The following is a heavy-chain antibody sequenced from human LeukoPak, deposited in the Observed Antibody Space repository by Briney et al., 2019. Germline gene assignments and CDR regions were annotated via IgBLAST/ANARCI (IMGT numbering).Heavy chain of an antibody. V-gene: IGHV3-21*01. Sequence: GGSLRLSCAASKITFSTYNMNWVRQAPGKGLEWVSSITSGGSYTFYADSVKGRFTISRDNAKNSQYLQMNSLRAEDTAVYYCARDPWTNSDYDGFDYWGQGTLVTVSS. J-gene: IGHJ4*02. CDR3: ARDPWTNSDYDGFDY. CDR1: KITFSTYN. D-gene: IGHD5-12*01. CDR2: ITSGGSYT.